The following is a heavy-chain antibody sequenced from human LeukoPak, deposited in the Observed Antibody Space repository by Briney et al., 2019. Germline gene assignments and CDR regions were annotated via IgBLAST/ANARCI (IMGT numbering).Heavy chain of an antibody. J-gene: IGHJ3*02. CDR3: AKAIAVAGTYAFDI. CDR1: GFTFSSYA. CDR2: IMGSGGST. V-gene: IGHV3-23*01. D-gene: IGHD6-19*01. Sequence: TGGSLRLSCAASGFTFSSYAMSWVRQAPEKGLEGVSSIMGSGGSTYYADSVKGRFTISRDNSKTTLYLQMNSLRAEDTAVYYCAKAIAVAGTYAFDIWGQGTMVTVSS.